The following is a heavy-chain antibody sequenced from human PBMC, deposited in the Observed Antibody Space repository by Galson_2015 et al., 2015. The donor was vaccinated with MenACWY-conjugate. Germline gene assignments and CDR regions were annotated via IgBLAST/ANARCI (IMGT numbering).Heavy chain of an antibody. D-gene: IGHD2-2*01. J-gene: IGHJ5*02. V-gene: IGHV4-34*01. CDR1: GGSFSGYY. CDR3: ARKPIVLSSENLNLRPGYCSSTSCTYNWFDP. Sequence: ETLSLTCAVYGGSFSGYYWSWIRQPPGKGLEWIGEINHSGSTNYNPSLKSRVTISVDTSKNQFSLKLSSVTAADTAVYYCARKPIVLSSENLNLRPGYCSSTSCTYNWFDPWGQGTLVTVSS. CDR2: INHSGST.